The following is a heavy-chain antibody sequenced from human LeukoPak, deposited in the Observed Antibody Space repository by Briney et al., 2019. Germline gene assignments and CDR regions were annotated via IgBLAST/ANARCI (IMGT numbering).Heavy chain of an antibody. CDR3: AKEGSITMIVVVIGQFDY. CDR1: GFTFSNYA. V-gene: IGHV3-23*01. J-gene: IGHJ4*02. Sequence: GGSLRLSCAASGFTFSNYAMTWVRQAPGKGLEWVSSISGSGRNTYYADSVKGRFTISSDSSKNTLYLQMNSLRAEDTAVYYCAKEGSITMIVVVIGQFDYWGQGTLVTVSS. D-gene: IGHD3-22*01. CDR2: ISGSGRNT.